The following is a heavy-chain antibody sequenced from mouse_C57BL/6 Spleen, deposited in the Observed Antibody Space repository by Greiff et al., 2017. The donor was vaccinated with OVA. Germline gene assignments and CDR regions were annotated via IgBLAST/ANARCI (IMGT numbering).Heavy chain of an antibody. CDR2: ISDGGSYT. D-gene: IGHD1-1*01. CDR3: ARDLLLRSPFDY. V-gene: IGHV5-4*01. CDR1: GFTFSSYA. Sequence: EVQLMESGGGLVKPGGSLKLSCAASGFTFSSYAMSWVRQTPEKRLEWVATISDGGSYTYYPDNVKGRFTISRDNAKNNLYLQMSHLKSEDTAMYYCARDLLLRSPFDYWGQGTTLTVSS. J-gene: IGHJ2*01.